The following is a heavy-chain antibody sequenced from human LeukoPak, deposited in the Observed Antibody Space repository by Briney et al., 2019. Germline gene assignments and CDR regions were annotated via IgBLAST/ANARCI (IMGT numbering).Heavy chain of an antibody. D-gene: IGHD2-2*01. V-gene: IGHV3-30*18. Sequence: GGSLRLSCAASGFTFSSYGMHWVRQAPGRGLEWVAVISYDGSNKYYADSVKGRFTISRDNSKNTLYLQMNSLRAEDTAVYYCAKDRGVYQLPAIGWFDPWGQGTLVTVSS. J-gene: IGHJ5*02. CDR3: AKDRGVYQLPAIGWFDP. CDR1: GFTFSSYG. CDR2: ISYDGSNK.